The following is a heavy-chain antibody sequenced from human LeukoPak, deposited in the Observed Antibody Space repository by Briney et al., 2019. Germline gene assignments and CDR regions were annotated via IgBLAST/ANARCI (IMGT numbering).Heavy chain of an antibody. Sequence: PSETLSLTCTVSGGSTTSSSYHWGWIRQPPGKGLEWIGSIYYSGSTYCNPSLKSRVTISQDTSKNQFSLKLSSVTAADTAVYYCARRLAAAGTKVIDYWGQGTLVTVSS. CDR1: GGSTTSSSYH. CDR2: IYYSGST. CDR3: ARRLAAAGTKVIDY. V-gene: IGHV4-39*07. J-gene: IGHJ4*02. D-gene: IGHD6-13*01.